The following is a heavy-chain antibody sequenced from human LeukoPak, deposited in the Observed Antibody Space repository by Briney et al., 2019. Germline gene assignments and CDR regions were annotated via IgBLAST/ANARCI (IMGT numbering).Heavy chain of an antibody. Sequence: ASVKVSCKASGYTFTGYYMHWVRQAPGQGLEWMGWINPNSGGTNYAQKFQGRVTMTRDTSISTAYMELSRLRSDDTAVYYCARDRPVTVYGDYREHFDYWGQGTLVTVSS. CDR3: ARDRPVTVYGDYREHFDY. V-gene: IGHV1-2*02. D-gene: IGHD4-17*01. CDR2: INPNSGGT. CDR1: GYTFTGYY. J-gene: IGHJ4*02.